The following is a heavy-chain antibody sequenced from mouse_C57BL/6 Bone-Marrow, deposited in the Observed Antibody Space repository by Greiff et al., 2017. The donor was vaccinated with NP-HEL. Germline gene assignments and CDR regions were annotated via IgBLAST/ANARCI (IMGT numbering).Heavy chain of an antibody. CDR1: GYTFTSYW. J-gene: IGHJ1*03. V-gene: IGHV1-55*01. CDR3: ARRLYSIHWYFDV. D-gene: IGHD2-5*01. CDR2: IYPGSGST. Sequence: QVQLQQSGAELVKPGASVKMSCKASGYTFTSYWITWVKQRPGQGLEWIGDIYPGSGSTNYTEKFKGKATLTAENSSSTAYMQLSILTSEDSAVYVCARRLYSIHWYFDVWGTGTTVTVSS.